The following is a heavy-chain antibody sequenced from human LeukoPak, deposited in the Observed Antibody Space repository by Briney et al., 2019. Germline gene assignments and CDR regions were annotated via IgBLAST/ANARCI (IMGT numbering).Heavy chain of an antibody. CDR1: GGSISSYY. CDR3: ARIPPQRVRGVWPGAFDI. Sequence: SETLSLTCTVSGGSISSYYWSWIRQPPGKGLEWIGYIYYSGSTNYNPSLKSRVTISVDTSKNQFSLKLSSVTAADTAVYYCARIPPQRVRGVWPGAFDIWGQGTMVTVSS. CDR2: IYYSGST. D-gene: IGHD3-10*01. J-gene: IGHJ3*02. V-gene: IGHV4-59*08.